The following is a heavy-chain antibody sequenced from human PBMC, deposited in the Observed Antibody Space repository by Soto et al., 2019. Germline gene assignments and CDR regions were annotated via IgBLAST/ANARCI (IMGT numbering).Heavy chain of an antibody. CDR3: ARERSHSSSPYLGY. D-gene: IGHD3-16*01. Sequence: QVQLVESGGGVVQPGRSLRLSCAASGFTFSDYALHWVRQAPGKGLEWVAVISYDGSNKYYADSVKGRFTVSRDNSKTTLYLQVNGLRAEDTAVYYCARERSHSSSPYLGYGGQGTLVTVSS. J-gene: IGHJ4*02. CDR1: GFTFSDYA. V-gene: IGHV3-30-3*01. CDR2: ISYDGSNK.